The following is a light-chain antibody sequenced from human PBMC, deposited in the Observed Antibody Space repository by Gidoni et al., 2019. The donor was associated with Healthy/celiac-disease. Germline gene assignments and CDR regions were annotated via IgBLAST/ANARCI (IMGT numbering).Light chain of an antibody. J-gene: IGKJ1*01. CDR2: WAS. Sequence: DIVMTQSPDSLAVSLGERATINCKSSQSVLYSSNNKNYLAWYQQKPGQPPKLLIYWASTRESGVPDRFSGSGSGTDFTLNISSLQAEDVAVYYCQQYYSTLWTFGQGTKVEIK. CDR1: QSVLYSSNNKNY. CDR3: QQYYSTLWT. V-gene: IGKV4-1*01.